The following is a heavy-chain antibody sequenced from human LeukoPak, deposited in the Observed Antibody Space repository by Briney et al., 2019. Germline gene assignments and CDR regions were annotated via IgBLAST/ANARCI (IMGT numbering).Heavy chain of an antibody. V-gene: IGHV3-43*02. J-gene: IGHJ4*02. CDR3: AKAYYGSGSYYKIGY. Sequence: QPGGSLRLSCSASGFTFDDYAMQWLRQAPGKGLELFFHISGGDGSTYHADSVKGRFTISRDNRKNSLYLQMNSLRTEDKAVYYCAKAYYGSGSYYKIGYWGQGTLVTVSS. CDR2: ISGGDGST. CDR1: GFTFDDYA. D-gene: IGHD3-10*01.